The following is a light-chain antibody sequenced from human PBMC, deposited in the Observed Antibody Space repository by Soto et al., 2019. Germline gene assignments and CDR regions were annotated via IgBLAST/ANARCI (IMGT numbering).Light chain of an antibody. CDR2: GAS. CDR1: QSVSSR. Sequence: ETVLTQSPGTLYFSPGERATLSCRASQSVSSRLAWYQQKPGQAPRLLISGASSRATGIPDRFSGSGSGTDFTLTISRLEPEDFALYYCQHYVERSPITFGQGTRLEIK. V-gene: IGKV3-20*01. J-gene: IGKJ5*01. CDR3: QHYVERSPIT.